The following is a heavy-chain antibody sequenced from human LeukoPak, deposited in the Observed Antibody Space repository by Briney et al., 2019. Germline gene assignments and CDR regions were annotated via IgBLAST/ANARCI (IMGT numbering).Heavy chain of an antibody. CDR2: IWYDGSEK. J-gene: IGHJ4*02. V-gene: IGHV3-33*01. CDR3: VRDRYALQFLDF. Sequence: PGRSLRLSCAASGFTFRNFGMHWVRQAPGKGLEWVAVIWYDGSEKYYADSVKGRFIISRDNSKNMLYLQTNSLRAEDTAVYYCVRDRYALQFLDFWGQGTVVTVSS. CDR1: GFTFRNFG. D-gene: IGHD3-3*01.